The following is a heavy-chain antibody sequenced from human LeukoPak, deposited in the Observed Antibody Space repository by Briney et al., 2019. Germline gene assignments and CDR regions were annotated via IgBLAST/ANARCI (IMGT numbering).Heavy chain of an antibody. V-gene: IGHV4-4*07. J-gene: IGHJ4*02. CDR2: IYSSGTT. D-gene: IGHD6-19*01. Sequence: SETLSLTCTVSGGSISGYYWSWIRQPAGKGLEWIGRIYSSGTTNYNPSLNSRITMSVDTSKNQFSLKLSSVTAADTAVYYCARGSSGWYSIDYWGQGTLVTVSS. CDR1: GGSISGYY. CDR3: ARGSSGWYSIDY.